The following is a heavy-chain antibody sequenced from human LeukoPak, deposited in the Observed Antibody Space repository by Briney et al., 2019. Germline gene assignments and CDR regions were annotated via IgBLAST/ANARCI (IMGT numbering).Heavy chain of an antibody. CDR3: ARALGGAWYFDL. D-gene: IGHD3-10*01. CDR2: IYYNGNT. CDR1: GGSVSSGSYY. V-gene: IGHV4-61*01. Sequence: PSETLSLTGTVSGGSVSSGSYYWSWIRQPPGKGLEWIGYIYYNGNTKENSSLRSRVTISVDTSKNQFSMKLSSVTAADTAVYYCARALGGAWYFDLWRRGTVVTVSS. J-gene: IGHJ2*01.